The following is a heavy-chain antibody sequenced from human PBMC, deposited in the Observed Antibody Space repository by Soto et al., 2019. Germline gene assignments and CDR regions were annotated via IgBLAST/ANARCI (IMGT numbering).Heavy chain of an antibody. CDR1: GGSISSGDYY. CDR2: IYYSGST. CDR3: ARASPVVTDV. Sequence: QVQLQESGPGLVKPSQTLSLTCTVSGGSISSGDYYWSWIRQPPGKGLEWIGYIYYSGSTYYNPSLXRXVXIXXDTSKNQSPLKLSSVTAADTAVYYCARASPVVTDVWGQGTTVTVSS. V-gene: IGHV4-30-4*01. D-gene: IGHD5-18*01. J-gene: IGHJ6*02.